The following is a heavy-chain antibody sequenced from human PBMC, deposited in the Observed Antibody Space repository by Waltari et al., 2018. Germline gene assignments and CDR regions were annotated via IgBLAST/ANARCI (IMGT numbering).Heavy chain of an antibody. Sequence: QVQLQQWGAGLLKPSETLSLTCAVYGGSFSGYYWSWIRQPPGKGLEWIGEINHSGSTNYNPSLKSRVTISVDTSKNQFSLKLSSVTAADTAVYYCARGPVSVTIFGVVRPAPVDYWGQGTLVTVSS. V-gene: IGHV4-34*01. CDR3: ARGPVSVTIFGVVRPAPVDY. CDR1: GGSFSGYY. CDR2: INHSGST. J-gene: IGHJ4*02. D-gene: IGHD3-3*01.